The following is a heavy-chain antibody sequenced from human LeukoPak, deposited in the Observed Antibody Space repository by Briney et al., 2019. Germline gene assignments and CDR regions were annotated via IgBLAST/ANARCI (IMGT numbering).Heavy chain of an antibody. Sequence: GGSLRLSCAASGFTFSSYGMHWVRQAPGKGLERVAFIRYDGSNKYYVDPVKGRFTISRDNSKNTLYLQMNSLRVEDTAVYHCAKDLWSPSDYWGQGTLVTVSS. CDR1: GFTFSSYG. CDR2: IRYDGSNK. D-gene: IGHD2-8*02. CDR3: AKDLWSPSDY. V-gene: IGHV3-30*02. J-gene: IGHJ4*02.